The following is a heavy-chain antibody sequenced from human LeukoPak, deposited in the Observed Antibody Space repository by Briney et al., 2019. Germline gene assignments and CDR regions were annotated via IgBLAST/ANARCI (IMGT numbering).Heavy chain of an antibody. CDR1: GFTFSSYW. V-gene: IGHV3-74*01. J-gene: IGHJ3*02. Sequence: GGSLRLSCAASGFTFSSYWMHWVRQAPGKGLVWVSHINSDGSSTTYADSVKGRFTISRDNAKNTLYLQMNSLRAEDTAVYYCAREGGSNYYDSSSYAFDIWGQGTMVTVS. CDR2: INSDGSST. D-gene: IGHD3-22*01. CDR3: AREGGSNYYDSSSYAFDI.